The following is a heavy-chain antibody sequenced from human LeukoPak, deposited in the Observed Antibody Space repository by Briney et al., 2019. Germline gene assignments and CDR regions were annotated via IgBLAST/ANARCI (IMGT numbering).Heavy chain of an antibody. CDR3: ARVALGEWNDPHFDS. CDR1: GVSISTSIW. Sequence: SETLSLTCTVSGVSISTSIWWSWVRHSPGKGLEWIGEVSHTGTTNYNPSLKSRLTISVDKSKNQFSLNPRSVTAADTAVYYCARVALGEWNDPHFDSWGQGARVTVSS. V-gene: IGHV4-4*02. J-gene: IGHJ4*02. CDR2: VSHTGTT. D-gene: IGHD1-1*01.